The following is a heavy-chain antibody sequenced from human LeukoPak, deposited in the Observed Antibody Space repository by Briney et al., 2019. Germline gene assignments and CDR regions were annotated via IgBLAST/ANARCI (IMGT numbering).Heavy chain of an antibody. CDR2: INPSGGST. D-gene: IGHD5-24*01. Sequence: ASVKVSCKASGYTFTGYYMHWVRQAPGQGLEWMGIINPSGGSTSYAQKFQGRVTMTRDTSTSTVYMELGSLRSEDTAFYYCATDHSMANTAWWFDPWGQGTLVTVSS. J-gene: IGHJ5*02. V-gene: IGHV1-46*01. CDR1: GYTFTGYY. CDR3: ATDHSMANTAWWFDP.